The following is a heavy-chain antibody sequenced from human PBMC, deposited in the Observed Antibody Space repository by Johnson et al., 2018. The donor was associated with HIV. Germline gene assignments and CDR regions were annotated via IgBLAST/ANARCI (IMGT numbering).Heavy chain of an antibody. J-gene: IGHJ3*02. D-gene: IGHD3-22*01. Sequence: VESGGGVVQPGRSLRLSCAASGFTFDDYAMHWVPQAPGKGLEWVSGISWNSGSIGYADSVKGRFTISRDNAKNSLYLQMNSLRAEDTAVYYCAKSQDSSAYDYDFDIWGQGTMVTVSS. CDR2: ISWNSGSI. V-gene: IGHV3-9*01. CDR3: AKSQDSSAYDYDFDI. CDR1: GFTFDDYA.